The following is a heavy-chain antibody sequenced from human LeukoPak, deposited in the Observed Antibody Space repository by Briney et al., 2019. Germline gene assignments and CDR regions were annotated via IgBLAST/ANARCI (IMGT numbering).Heavy chain of an antibody. CDR1: GFTFDDHG. CDR3: ARGCFGELLFDH. J-gene: IGHJ4*02. V-gene: IGHV3-20*04. D-gene: IGHD3-10*01. Sequence: GGSLRLSCAASGFTFDDHGMSWVRQPPGKGLEWVSCISSSGSHIYSVDSVKGRFAISRDNAKNSLYLQMNSLRAEDTALYYCARGCFGELLFDHWGQGPLVTVPS. CDR2: ISSSGSHI.